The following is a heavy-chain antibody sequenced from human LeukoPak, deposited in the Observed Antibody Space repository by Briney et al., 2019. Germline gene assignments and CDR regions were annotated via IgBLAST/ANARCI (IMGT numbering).Heavy chain of an antibody. CDR2: MFFTGNA. V-gene: IGHV4-39*01. D-gene: IGHD1-7*01. CDR1: DDSISSDFYY. J-gene: IGHJ4*02. CDR3: ARHVVGNYDLLSFDY. Sequence: SETLPLNCSGTDDSISSDFYYSRWVRQAPGKGLEWIWRMFFTGNAYYNPSLKSRVTISVDTSENQFSLKLRSMTAADTAVYYCARHVVGNYDLLSFDYWGQGTLVTVSS.